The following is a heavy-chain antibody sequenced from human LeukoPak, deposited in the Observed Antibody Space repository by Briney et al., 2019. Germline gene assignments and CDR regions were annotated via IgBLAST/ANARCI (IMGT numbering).Heavy chain of an antibody. Sequence: SQTLSLTCTVSGGSISSGGYYWSWIRQHPGKGLEWIGYIYYSGSTYYNPSLRSRVTISVDTSKNQFSLKLSSVTAADTAVYYCARDKAYSSGWFGGGSYSNYFDYWGQGTLVTVSS. CDR1: GGSISSGGYY. D-gene: IGHD6-19*01. J-gene: IGHJ4*02. V-gene: IGHV4-31*03. CDR2: IYYSGST. CDR3: ARDKAYSSGWFGGGSYSNYFDY.